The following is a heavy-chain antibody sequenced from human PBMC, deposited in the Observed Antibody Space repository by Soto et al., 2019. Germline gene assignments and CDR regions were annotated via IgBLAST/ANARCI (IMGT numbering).Heavy chain of an antibody. CDR1: GGSFSGYY. CDR3: ARYVPVVVVADNHNFDY. V-gene: IGHV4-34*01. D-gene: IGHD2-15*01. CDR2: INHSGST. Sequence: QVQLQQWGAGLLKPSETLSLTCAVYGGSFSGYYWSWIRQPPGKGLEWIGEINHSGSTNYNPSLKSRVTISVDRSKNQFSLKLSSVTAADTAVYYCARYVPVVVVADNHNFDYWGQGTLVTVSS. J-gene: IGHJ4*02.